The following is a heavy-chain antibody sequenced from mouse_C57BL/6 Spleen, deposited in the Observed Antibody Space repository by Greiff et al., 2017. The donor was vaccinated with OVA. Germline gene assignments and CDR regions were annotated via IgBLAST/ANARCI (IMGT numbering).Heavy chain of an antibody. D-gene: IGHD2-4*01. CDR2: IYPRSGNT. CDR3: ARIPHDYPYYVAMDY. V-gene: IGHV1-81*01. CDR1: GYTFTSYG. Sequence: QVQLQQSGAALARPGASVKLSCTSSGYTFTSYGISWVKQRTDQSLECIGEIYPRSGNTYYNAKFMGKATLTADKSSRPAYMELRSLTSEDSAVYFCARIPHDYPYYVAMDYWGQGTSVTVS. J-gene: IGHJ4*01.